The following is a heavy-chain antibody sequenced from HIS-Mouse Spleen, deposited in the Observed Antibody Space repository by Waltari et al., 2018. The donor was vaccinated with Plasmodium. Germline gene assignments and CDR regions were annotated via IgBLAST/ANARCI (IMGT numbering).Heavy chain of an antibody. CDR3: APPRVGGSYFDY. CDR1: GFTVSSNY. CDR2: IYSGGST. D-gene: IGHD1-26*01. V-gene: IGHV3-66*01. J-gene: IGHJ4*02. Sequence: EVQLVESGGGLVQPGGSLRLSCAASGFTVSSNYMSWVRQAPGRGLDGVSVIYSGGSTYYADSVKGRFTISRDNSKNTLYLQMNSLGAEDTAVYYCAPPRVGGSYFDYWGQGTLVTVSS.